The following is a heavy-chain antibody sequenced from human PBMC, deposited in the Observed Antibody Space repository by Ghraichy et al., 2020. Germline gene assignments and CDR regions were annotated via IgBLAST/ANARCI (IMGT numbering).Heavy chain of an antibody. CDR3: ARGARSSWYIDY. J-gene: IGHJ4*02. V-gene: IGHV3-33*01. D-gene: IGHD6-13*01. CDR1: GFTFSSYG. Sequence: GGSLRLSCAASGFTFSSYGMHWVRQAPGKGLEWVAVIWYDGSNKYYADSVKGRFTISRDNSKNTLYLQMNSLRAEDTAVYYCARGARSSWYIDYWGQGTLVTVSS. CDR2: IWYDGSNK.